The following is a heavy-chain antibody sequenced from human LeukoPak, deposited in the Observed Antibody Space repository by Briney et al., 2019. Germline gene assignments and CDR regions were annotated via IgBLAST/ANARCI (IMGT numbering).Heavy chain of an antibody. V-gene: IGHV4-61*02. D-gene: IGHD3-9*01. CDR1: GGSISSSSYY. Sequence: SETLSLTCTVSGGSISSSSYYWSWIRQPAGKGLEWIGRIYTSGSTNYNPSLKSRVTMSVDTSKNQFSLKLSSVTAADTAVYYCARDHTRRYYDILTGHNWFDPWGQGTLVTVSS. CDR3: ARDHTRRYYDILTGHNWFDP. CDR2: IYTSGST. J-gene: IGHJ5*02.